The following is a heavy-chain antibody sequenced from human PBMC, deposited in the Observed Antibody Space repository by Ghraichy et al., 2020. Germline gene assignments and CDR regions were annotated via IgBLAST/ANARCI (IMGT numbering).Heavy chain of an antibody. J-gene: IGHJ6*02. D-gene: IGHD3-10*01. CDR2: IRSKTYGGTT. Sequence: GESLNISCTASGFTFGDYAMSWFRQAPGKGLEWVGFIRSKTYGGTTEYAASVKGRFTISRDDSKSIAYVQMNTLKTEDTAVYYCAGRQDYYGSGTYYNYYGVAVWGRGTTVTVSS. CDR3: AGRQDYYGSGTYYNYYGVAV. CDR1: GFTFGDYA. V-gene: IGHV3-49*03.